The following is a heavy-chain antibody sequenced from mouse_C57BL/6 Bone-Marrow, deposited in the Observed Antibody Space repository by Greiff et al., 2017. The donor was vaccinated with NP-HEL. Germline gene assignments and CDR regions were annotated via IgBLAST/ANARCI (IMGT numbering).Heavy chain of an antibody. D-gene: IGHD6-1*01. CDR1: GYAFTNYL. J-gene: IGHJ2*01. Sequence: VQLQQSGAELVRPGTSVKVSCKASGYAFTNYLIEWVKQRPGQGLEWIGVINPGSGGTNYNEKFKGKATLTADNSSSTAYMQLSSLTSEDSAVYFCAREAYSFDYWGQGTTLTVSS. CDR2: INPGSGGT. V-gene: IGHV1-54*01. CDR3: AREAYSFDY.